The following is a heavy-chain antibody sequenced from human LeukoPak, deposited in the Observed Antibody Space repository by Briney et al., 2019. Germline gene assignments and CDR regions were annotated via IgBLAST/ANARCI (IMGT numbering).Heavy chain of an antibody. D-gene: IGHD3-3*01. J-gene: IGHJ4*02. Sequence: ASVKVSCKASGYTFTSYDINWVRQAPGQGLEWMGWMNPNSGNTGYAQKFQGRVTIPRNTSISTAYMELSSLRSEDTAVYYCARLFPQGAVWSGYFWYFDYWGQGTLVTVSS. CDR3: ARLFPQGAVWSGYFWYFDY. CDR1: GYTFTSYD. CDR2: MNPNSGNT. V-gene: IGHV1-8*03.